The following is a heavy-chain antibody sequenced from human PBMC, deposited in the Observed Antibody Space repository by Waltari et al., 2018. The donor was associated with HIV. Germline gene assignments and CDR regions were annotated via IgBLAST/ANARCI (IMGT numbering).Heavy chain of an antibody. CDR3: ARGYSSSRWIPLYH. V-gene: IGHV3-33*01. J-gene: IGHJ4*02. Sequence: QVQLVESGGGAVQPGTSLTLSCAVSGFTFANFGLPWVRQSPGKGLEWLAVFWSDGVEISYADSVKGRFTISKDSSQKTLYLHLTSLRAEDTALYYCARGYSSSRWIPLYHWGRGTLVTVSS. CDR2: FWSDGVEI. CDR1: GFTFANFG. D-gene: IGHD6-6*01.